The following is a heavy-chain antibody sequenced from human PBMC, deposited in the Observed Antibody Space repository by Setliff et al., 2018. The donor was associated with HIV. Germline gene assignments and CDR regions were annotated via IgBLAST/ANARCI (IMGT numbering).Heavy chain of an antibody. Sequence: GESLKISCQCSGYNFVDYSIAWVRQVPGKGLEWMGIIYPVDFETRYSPSFQGQVTISADKSINTAYLQWTTLKASDSAMYYCARPRGNDYAGSGFDNWGQGTLVTVS. V-gene: IGHV5-51*01. CDR1: GYNFVDYS. J-gene: IGHJ4*02. CDR3: ARPRGNDYAGSGFDN. D-gene: IGHD2-2*01. CDR2: IYPVDFET.